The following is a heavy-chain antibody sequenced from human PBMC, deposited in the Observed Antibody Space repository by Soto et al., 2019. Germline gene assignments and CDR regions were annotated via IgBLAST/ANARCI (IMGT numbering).Heavy chain of an antibody. CDR1: GDSISSSNW. Sequence: QVQLQESGPGLVKPPGTLSLTCAVSGDSISSSNWWGWVRQPPGKGLEWIGEIYHSGSTNYNPSLKNRVTISLDKSKNESSLKLSSVTAADMAVYYCARRGSYFDYWGQGTPVTVSS. CDR3: ARRGSYFDY. J-gene: IGHJ4*02. D-gene: IGHD3-10*01. CDR2: IYHSGST. V-gene: IGHV4-4*03.